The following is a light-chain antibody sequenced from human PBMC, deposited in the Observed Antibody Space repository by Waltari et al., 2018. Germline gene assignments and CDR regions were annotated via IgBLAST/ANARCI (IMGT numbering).Light chain of an antibody. Sequence: TLRASQGIRNYLAWFQQKPGEAPRSLIYGTSSLRSGVPSKFSGSGSGTEFTLTISSLQPEDSATYYCQQYATDPFTFGQGTKLEIK. CDR3: QQYATDPFT. J-gene: IGKJ2*01. CDR2: GTS. V-gene: IGKV1-16*02. CDR1: QGIRNY.